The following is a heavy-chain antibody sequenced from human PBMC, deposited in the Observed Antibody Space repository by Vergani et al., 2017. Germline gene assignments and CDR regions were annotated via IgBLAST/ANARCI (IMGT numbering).Heavy chain of an antibody. CDR1: GFTFSSYW. Sequence: EVQLLESGGGLVQPGGSLRLSCAASGFTFSSYWMSWVRQAPGKGLEWVANIKQDGSEKYYVDSVKGRFTISRDNAKNSLYLQMNSLRAEDTAVYYCARGLRGRLRFLEWLLYFDYWGQGTLVTVSS. CDR2: IKQDGSEK. CDR3: ARGLRGRLRFLEWLLYFDY. V-gene: IGHV3-7*03. J-gene: IGHJ4*02. D-gene: IGHD3-3*01.